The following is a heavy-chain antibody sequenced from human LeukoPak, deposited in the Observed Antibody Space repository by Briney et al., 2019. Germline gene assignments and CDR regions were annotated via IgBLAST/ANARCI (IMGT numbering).Heavy chain of an antibody. CDR3: ARASSADTGRGLDY. CDR2: IYTSGST. D-gene: IGHD6-19*01. Sequence: SETLSLTCTVSGGSISSFYWSWIRQPAGKGLEWIGRIYTSGSTNYNPSLKSRVTMSVDTSKNQISLRLSSVTATDTAMYYCARASSADTGRGLDYWGQGTLVTVSS. V-gene: IGHV4-4*07. J-gene: IGHJ4*02. CDR1: GGSISSFY.